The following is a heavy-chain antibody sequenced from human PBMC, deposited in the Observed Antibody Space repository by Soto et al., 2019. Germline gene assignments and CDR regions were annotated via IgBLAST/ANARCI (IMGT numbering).Heavy chain of an antibody. CDR1: GFTFSHAW. Sequence: PGGSLRLSCAASGFTFSHAWMSWVRQAPGKGLEWVGRIKSKADGETKDYGAPVRGRFTISRDDSQDILYLHMNSLRIEDTAVYYCCVIKRRDQYSTSGYWFDPWGPGTLVTASS. V-gene: IGHV3-15*01. CDR3: CVIKRRDQYSTSGYWFDP. J-gene: IGHJ5*02. CDR2: IKSKADGETK. D-gene: IGHD4-4*01.